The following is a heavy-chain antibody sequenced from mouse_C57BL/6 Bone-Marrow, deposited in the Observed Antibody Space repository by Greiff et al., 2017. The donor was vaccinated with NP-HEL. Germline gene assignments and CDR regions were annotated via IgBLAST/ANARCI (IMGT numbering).Heavy chain of an antibody. CDR3: RHYGYYFDY. Sequence: VQLQESGAELVRPGASVTLSCKASGYTFTDYEMHWVKQTPVHGLEWIGAIDPETGGTAYNQKFKGKAILTADKSSSTAYMELRSLTSEDSAVYYCRHYGYYFDYWGQGTTLTVSS. V-gene: IGHV1-15*01. D-gene: IGHD1-1*01. CDR1: GYTFTDYE. CDR2: IDPETGGT. J-gene: IGHJ2*01.